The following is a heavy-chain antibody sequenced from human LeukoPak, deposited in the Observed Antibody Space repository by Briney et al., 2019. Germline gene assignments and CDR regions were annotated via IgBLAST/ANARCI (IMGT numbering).Heavy chain of an antibody. Sequence: GESLKISCKGSGYSFTSYWIGWVRQMPGKGLEWMGIIYPGDSDTRYSPSFQGQVTLSADKSISTAYLQWSSLKASDTAIYYCARSSHDFWSGYPNWFDPWGQGTLVTVSS. CDR1: GYSFTSYW. D-gene: IGHD3-3*01. CDR2: IYPGDSDT. V-gene: IGHV5-51*01. J-gene: IGHJ5*02. CDR3: ARSSHDFWSGYPNWFDP.